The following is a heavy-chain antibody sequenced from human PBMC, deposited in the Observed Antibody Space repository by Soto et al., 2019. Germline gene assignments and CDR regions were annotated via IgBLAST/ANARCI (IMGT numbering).Heavy chain of an antibody. CDR3: GRFKIYYGMDV. D-gene: IGHD3-3*01. V-gene: IGHV1-69*13. J-gene: IGHJ6*02. Sequence: ASVEVSFKAYIAAFSSYAISYVRHAPGQGLEWMGGVIPIFGTANYAQKFQGRVTITADESTSTAYMELSSLRSEDTAVYYCGRFKIYYGMDVWGQGTTVTVS. CDR2: VIPIFGTA. CDR1: IAAFSSYA.